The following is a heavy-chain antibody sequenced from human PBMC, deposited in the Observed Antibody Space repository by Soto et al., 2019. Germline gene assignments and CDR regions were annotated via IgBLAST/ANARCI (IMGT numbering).Heavy chain of an antibody. V-gene: IGHV1-8*01. D-gene: IGHD3-9*01. CDR3: ARDLDSAHYYYYYMDV. Sequence: ASVKVSCKASGYTFTSYDINWVRQATGQGLEWMGWMNPNSGNTGYAQKFQGRVTMTRNTSISTAYMELSSLRSEDTAVYYCARDLDSAHYYYYYMDVWGKGTTVTVSS. CDR2: MNPNSGNT. CDR1: GYTFTSYD. J-gene: IGHJ6*03.